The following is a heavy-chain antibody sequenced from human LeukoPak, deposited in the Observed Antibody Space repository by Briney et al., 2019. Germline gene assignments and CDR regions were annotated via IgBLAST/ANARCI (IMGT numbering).Heavy chain of an antibody. CDR1: GFSFNSHG. Sequence: GGSLRLSCAASGFSFNSHGMHWVRQAPDKGLEWVAVISDDGSRGYYADSVKGRFTISRENSKNVLYLQMSSLRAEDTAVYYCAKDYNRGLPDYWGQGTLVIVSS. V-gene: IGHV3-30*18. CDR2: ISDDGSRG. D-gene: IGHD2-21*01. CDR3: AKDYNRGLPDY. J-gene: IGHJ4*02.